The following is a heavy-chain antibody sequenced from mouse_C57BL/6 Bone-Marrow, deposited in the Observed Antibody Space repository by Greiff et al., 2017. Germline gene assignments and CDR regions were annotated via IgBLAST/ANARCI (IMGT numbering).Heavy chain of an antibody. CDR3: ARDEDGSSFWYFDV. CDR1: GYSITSGYY. D-gene: IGHD1-1*01. J-gene: IGHJ1*03. V-gene: IGHV3-6*01. CDR2: ISYDGSN. Sequence: EVQLVESGPGLVKPSQSLSLTCSVTGYSITSGYYWNWIRQFPGNKLEWMGYISYDGSNNYNPSLKNRISITRDTSKNQFFLKLNSVTTEDTATYYCARDEDGSSFWYFDVWGTGTTVTVSS.